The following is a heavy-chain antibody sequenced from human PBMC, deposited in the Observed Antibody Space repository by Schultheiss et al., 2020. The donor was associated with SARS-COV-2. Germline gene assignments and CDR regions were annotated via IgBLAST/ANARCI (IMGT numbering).Heavy chain of an antibody. D-gene: IGHD2/OR15-2a*01. CDR1: GGSFSGYY. CDR3: ARGLRGNSFYYDMDV. J-gene: IGHJ6*02. CDR2: INHSGST. V-gene: IGHV4-34*01. Sequence: SETLSLTCAVYGGSFSGYYWSWIRQPPGKGLEWIGEINHSGSTNYNPSLKSRVTISVDTSNNQFSLKLSSVTAADTAVYYCARGLRGNSFYYDMDVWGQGTTVTVSS.